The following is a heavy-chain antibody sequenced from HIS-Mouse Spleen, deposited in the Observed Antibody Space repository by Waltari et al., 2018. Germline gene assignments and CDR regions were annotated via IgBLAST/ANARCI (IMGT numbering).Heavy chain of an antibody. J-gene: IGHJ4*02. CDR1: GYTFTRPA. D-gene: IGHD6-6*01. V-gene: IGHV1-8*01. Sequence: QLVQSVGEVKKPVSSVQVSSKACGYTFTRPAINWVRQAPGQGLEWMGWMNPNSGNTGYAQKFQGRVTMTRNTSISTAYMELSSLRSEDTAVYYCARHRPREYSSSFDYWGQGTLVTVSS. CDR2: MNPNSGNT. CDR3: ARHRPREYSSSFDY.